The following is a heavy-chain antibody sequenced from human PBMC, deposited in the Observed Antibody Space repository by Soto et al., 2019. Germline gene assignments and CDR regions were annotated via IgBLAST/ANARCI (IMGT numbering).Heavy chain of an antibody. V-gene: IGHV3-7*01. J-gene: IGHJ4*02. CDR2: IKEDGSEI. Sequence: GWSLRLSCAVSGFNVMSYWMSWVRQAPGKGLEWVASIKEDGSEIYYLHSVRGRFSISRDSAGNALHLTMNYLSAEDKGVYFCARDIGFDYVNWGQGTPVTVSA. CDR1: GFNVMSYW. D-gene: IGHD3-16*01. CDR3: ARDIGFDYVN.